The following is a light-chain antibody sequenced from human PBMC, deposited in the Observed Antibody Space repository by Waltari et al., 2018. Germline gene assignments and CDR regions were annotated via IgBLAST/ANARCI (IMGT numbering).Light chain of an antibody. Sequence: QSVLTQPPSASVTPGQRVTISCSGSSSNIGSNSVNSYQHLPGTAPKLLIYSDNQRPSGVPDRFSGSKSGASASLAISGLQSEDEADYYCAAWDVSLNGLVFGGGTKLTVL. J-gene: IGLJ2*01. CDR3: AAWDVSLNGLV. CDR1: SSNIGSNS. V-gene: IGLV1-44*01. CDR2: SDN.